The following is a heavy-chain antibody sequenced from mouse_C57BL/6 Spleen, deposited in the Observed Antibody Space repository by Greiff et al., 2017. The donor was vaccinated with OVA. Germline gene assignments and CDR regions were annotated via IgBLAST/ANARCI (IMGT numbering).Heavy chain of an antibody. CDR1: GYTFTDYY. V-gene: IGHV1-26*01. Sequence: EVQLQQSGPELVKPGASVKISCKASGYTFTDYYMNWVKQSHGKSLEWIGDINPNNGGTSYNQKFKGKATLTVDKSSSTAYMELRSLTSEDSAVYYCAKTAQATAFAYWGQGTLVTVSA. J-gene: IGHJ3*01. D-gene: IGHD3-2*02. CDR2: INPNNGGT. CDR3: AKTAQATAFAY.